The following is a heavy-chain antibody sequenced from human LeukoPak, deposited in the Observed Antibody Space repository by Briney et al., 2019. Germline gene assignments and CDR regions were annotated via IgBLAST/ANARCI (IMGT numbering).Heavy chain of an antibody. V-gene: IGHV4-59*01. CDR2: IYYSGST. D-gene: IGHD1-26*01. CDR1: GGSISSYY. CDR3: ARGLVGATPHSDYFDY. Sequence: SETLSLTCTVSGGSISSYYWSWIRQPPGKGLEWIGYIYYSGSTNYNPSLKSRVTISVDASKNQFSLKLSSVTAADTAVYYCARGLVGATPHSDYFDYWGQGTLVTVSS. J-gene: IGHJ4*02.